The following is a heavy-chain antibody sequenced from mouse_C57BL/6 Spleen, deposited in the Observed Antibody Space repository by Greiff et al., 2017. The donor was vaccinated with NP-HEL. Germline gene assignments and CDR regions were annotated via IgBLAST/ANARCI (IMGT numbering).Heavy chain of an antibody. Sequence: EVKLMESEGGLVQPGSSMKLSCTASGFTFSDYYMAWVRQVPEKGLEWVANINYDGSSTYYLDSLKSRFIISRDNAKNILYLQMSRLKSEDTATYYCARGSTTVVDWYYFDYWGQGTTLTVSS. D-gene: IGHD1-1*01. CDR3: ARGSTTVVDWYYFDY. V-gene: IGHV5-16*01. CDR1: GFTFSDYY. CDR2: INYDGSST. J-gene: IGHJ2*01.